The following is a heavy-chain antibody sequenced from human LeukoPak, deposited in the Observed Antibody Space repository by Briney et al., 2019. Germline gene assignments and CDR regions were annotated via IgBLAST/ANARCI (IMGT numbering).Heavy chain of an antibody. CDR3: ATNIVATIVY. Sequence: SETLSLTCAVYGGSFSGYYWSWIRQPPGKGLEWIGEINHSGSTIYNPSLKSRVTISVDTSKNQFSLKLSSVTAADTAVYYCATNIVATIVYWGQGTLVTVSS. J-gene: IGHJ4*02. CDR2: INHSGST. D-gene: IGHD5-12*01. CDR1: GGSFSGYY. V-gene: IGHV4-34*01.